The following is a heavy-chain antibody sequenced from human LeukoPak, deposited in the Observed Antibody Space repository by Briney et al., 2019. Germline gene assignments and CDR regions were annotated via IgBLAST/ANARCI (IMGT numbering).Heavy chain of an antibody. Sequence: SETLSLTCAVYGGSFSGYYWSWIREPPGKGLEWIGEINHSGSTNYNPSLKSRVTISVDTSKNQFSLKLSSVTAADTAVYYCARGRGRAFDIWGQGTMVTVSS. CDR3: ARGRGRAFDI. CDR2: INHSGST. CDR1: GGSFSGYY. D-gene: IGHD3-16*01. V-gene: IGHV4-34*01. J-gene: IGHJ3*02.